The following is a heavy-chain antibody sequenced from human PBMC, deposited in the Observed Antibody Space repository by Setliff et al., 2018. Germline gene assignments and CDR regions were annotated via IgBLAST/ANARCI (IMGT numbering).Heavy chain of an antibody. V-gene: IGHV1-2*02. D-gene: IGHD1-20*01. CDR3: ARRAFIETITGYCFDL. CDR1: GYNFPGYY. CDR2: ISPHTGNT. J-gene: IGHJ4*02. Sequence: ASVKVSCKASGYNFPGYYLHWVRQAPGQGLEWMGWISPHTGNTQYAQNFQGRVTMTRDTSITTAYMELSCLRSNDTALYYCARRAFIETITGYCFDLWGQGTQVTV.